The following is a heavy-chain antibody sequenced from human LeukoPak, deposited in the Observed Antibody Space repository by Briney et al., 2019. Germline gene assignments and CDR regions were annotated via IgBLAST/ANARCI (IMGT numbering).Heavy chain of an antibody. CDR3: ARGTKQLKTYYYMDV. Sequence: SETLSLTCAVYGGSFSGYYWSWIRQPPGKGLEWIGEINHSGSTNYNPSLKSRVTISVDTSKNQFSLTLSSVTAADTAVYYCARGTKQLKTYYYMDVWGKGTTVTVSS. CDR2: INHSGST. CDR1: GGSFSGYY. V-gene: IGHV4-34*01. D-gene: IGHD6-6*01. J-gene: IGHJ6*03.